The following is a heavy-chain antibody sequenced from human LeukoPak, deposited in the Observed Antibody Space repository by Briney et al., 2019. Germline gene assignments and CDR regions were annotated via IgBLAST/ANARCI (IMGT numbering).Heavy chain of an antibody. J-gene: IGHJ4*02. Sequence: GGSLRLSCAASGFTFSNYAMTWVRQAPGKGLELVSVISASGRNTDYADSVKGRFTISRDNSENTLSLLMNSLRAEDTAIYYCAKNSYHSSGHFDYWGQGTLVTVSS. CDR2: ISASGRNT. V-gene: IGHV3-23*01. CDR1: GFTFSNYA. D-gene: IGHD3-22*01. CDR3: AKNSYHSSGHFDY.